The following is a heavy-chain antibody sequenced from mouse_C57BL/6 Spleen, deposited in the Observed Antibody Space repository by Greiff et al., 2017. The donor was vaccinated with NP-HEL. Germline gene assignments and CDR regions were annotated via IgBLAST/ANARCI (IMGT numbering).Heavy chain of an antibody. CDR2: INPGSGGT. CDR3: ARDYYGSRTGFAY. D-gene: IGHD1-1*01. J-gene: IGHJ3*01. CDR1: GYAFTNYL. Sequence: QVQLQQSGAELVRPGPSVKVSCKASGYAFTNYLIEWVKQRPGQGLEWIGVINPGSGGTNYNEKFKGKATLTADKSSSTAYMQLSSLTSEDSAVYFCARDYYGSRTGFAYWGQGTLVTVSA. V-gene: IGHV1-54*01.